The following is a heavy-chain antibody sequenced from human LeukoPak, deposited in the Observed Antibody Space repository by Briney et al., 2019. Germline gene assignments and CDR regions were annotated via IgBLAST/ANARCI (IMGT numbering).Heavy chain of an antibody. J-gene: IGHJ3*02. CDR1: GGSISSYY. CDR3: ASLTDCSGGSCYSASAFDI. D-gene: IGHD2-15*01. V-gene: IGHV4-59*01. Sequence: SETLSLTCTVSGGSISSYYWSWIRQPPGKGLEWIGYIYTSGSTNYNPSLKSRVTISVDTSKNQFSLKLSSVTAADTAVYYCASLTDCSGGSCYSASAFDIWGQGTMVTVSS. CDR2: IYTSGST.